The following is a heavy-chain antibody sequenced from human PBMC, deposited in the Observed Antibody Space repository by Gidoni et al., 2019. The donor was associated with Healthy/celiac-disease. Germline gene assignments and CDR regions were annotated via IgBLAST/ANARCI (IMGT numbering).Heavy chain of an antibody. CDR1: GGSISSSSYY. CDR2: IYYSGST. CDR3: ASRATWYYYYGMDV. J-gene: IGHJ6*02. V-gene: IGHV4-39*07. Sequence: QLQLQESGPGLVKPSETLSLTCTVSGGSISSSSYYWGWIRQPPGKGLEWIGSIYYSGSTYYNPSLKSRVTISVDTSKNQFSLKLSSVTAADTAVYYCASRATWYYYYGMDVWGQGTTVTVSS.